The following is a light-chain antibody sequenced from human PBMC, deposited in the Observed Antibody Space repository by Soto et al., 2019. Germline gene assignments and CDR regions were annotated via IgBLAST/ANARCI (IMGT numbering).Light chain of an antibody. CDR2: DAF. CDR3: QQYDEWPLT. Sequence: EKVMTQSPATLSVSPGESATLSCRASQNVKTRLAWYQQKPGQAPRLLIYDAFTRATGIPARFSGSASGTDFNLTISSLQSEDFAVYYCQQYDEWPLTFGGGTKVEIK. J-gene: IGKJ4*01. V-gene: IGKV3-15*01. CDR1: QNVKTR.